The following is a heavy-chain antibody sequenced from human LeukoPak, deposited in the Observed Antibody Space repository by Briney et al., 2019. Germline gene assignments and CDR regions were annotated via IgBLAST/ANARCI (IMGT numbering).Heavy chain of an antibody. Sequence: PGGSLRLSCAASGFTVSGDNMSWVRQSPAKGLEWVATFHSGGDTYYADSVKGRFTVSRDNSANTLSLQMNSLRVADTAIYYCVREEYAYVSGTYRYWFDPWGQGTLVTVSS. CDR3: VREEYAYVSGTYRYWFDP. J-gene: IGHJ5*02. CDR2: FHSGGDT. D-gene: IGHD3-16*02. V-gene: IGHV3-53*01. CDR1: GFTVSGDN.